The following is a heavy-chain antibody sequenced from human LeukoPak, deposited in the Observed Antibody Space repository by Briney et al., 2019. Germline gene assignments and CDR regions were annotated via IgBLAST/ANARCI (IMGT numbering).Heavy chain of an antibody. CDR1: GFTFSSSA. CDR3: AEGDNGWFDP. D-gene: IGHD2-8*01. CDR2: ISGSGGST. V-gene: IGHV3-23*01. Sequence: GGSLRLSCAASGFTFSSSAMSWVRQAPGKGLEWVSAISGSGGSTYYADSVKGRFTISRDNSKSTLYLQMNTLRAEDTAVYYCAEGDNGWFDPWGQGTLVTVSS. J-gene: IGHJ5*02.